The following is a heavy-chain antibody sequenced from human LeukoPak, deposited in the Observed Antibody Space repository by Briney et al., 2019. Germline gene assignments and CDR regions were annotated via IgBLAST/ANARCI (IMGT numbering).Heavy chain of an antibody. Sequence: GGSLRLSCAASGFTVSSNYMSWVRQAPGKGLVWVSRINTDGSSTSYADSVKGRFTISRDNAKNTLYLRMNSLRAEDTAVYYCAYYYDSSGPFAYWGQGTLVTVSS. J-gene: IGHJ4*02. V-gene: IGHV3-74*01. CDR1: GFTVSSNY. D-gene: IGHD3-22*01. CDR2: INTDGSST. CDR3: AYYYDSSGPFAY.